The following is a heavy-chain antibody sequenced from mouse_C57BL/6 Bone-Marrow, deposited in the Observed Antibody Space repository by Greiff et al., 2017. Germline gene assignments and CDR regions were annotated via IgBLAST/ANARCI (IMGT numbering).Heavy chain of an antibody. V-gene: IGHV1-55*01. Sequence: QVQLQQPGAELVKPGASVKMSCKASGYTFTSYWITWVKHRPGQGLGWIGDIYPGSGSTNYNEKFKSKATLTVDTSSSTAYMQLSSLTSEDSAVYYCARWDYGSSLGYWYFDVWGTGTTVTVSS. CDR3: ARWDYGSSLGYWYFDV. J-gene: IGHJ1*03. CDR1: GYTFTSYW. CDR2: IYPGSGST. D-gene: IGHD1-1*01.